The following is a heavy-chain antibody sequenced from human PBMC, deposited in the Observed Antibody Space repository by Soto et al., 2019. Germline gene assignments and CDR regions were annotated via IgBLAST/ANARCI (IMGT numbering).Heavy chain of an antibody. V-gene: IGHV4-31*03. CDR1: GGSISSGGYY. Sequence: PSETLSLTCTVSGGSISSGGYYWSWIRQHPGKGLEWIGYIYYSGSTYYNPSLKSRVTISVDTSKNQFSLRLSSVTAADTAVYYCARAGEADYDFWSGYYATFDYWGQGTLVTVSS. J-gene: IGHJ4*02. CDR3: ARAGEADYDFWSGYYATFDY. CDR2: IYYSGST. D-gene: IGHD3-3*01.